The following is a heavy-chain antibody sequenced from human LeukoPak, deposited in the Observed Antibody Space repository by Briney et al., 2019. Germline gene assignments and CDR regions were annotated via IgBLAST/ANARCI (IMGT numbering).Heavy chain of an antibody. CDR2: INHSGST. J-gene: IGHJ4*02. Sequence: PSETLSLTCAVYGGSFSGYYWSWTRQPPGKGLEWIGEINHSGSTNYNPSLKSRVTISVDTSKNQFSLKLSSVTAADTAVYYCARVLGDSSGEYYFDYWGQGTLVTVSS. CDR3: ARVLGDSSGEYYFDY. V-gene: IGHV4-34*01. D-gene: IGHD3-22*01. CDR1: GGSFSGYY.